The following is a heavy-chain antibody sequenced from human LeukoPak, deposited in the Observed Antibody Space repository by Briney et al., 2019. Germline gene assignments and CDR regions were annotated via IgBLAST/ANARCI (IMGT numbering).Heavy chain of an antibody. Sequence: GASVKVSCKVSGYTLTELSMHWVRQAPGKGLEWMGGFDPEDGETIYAQKFQGRVTMTEDTSTDTAYMELSSLRSNDTAVYYCPTLVLGLPQQLLSPSYYYYYMEVWGKGTTVTVS. CDR2: FDPEDGET. J-gene: IGHJ6*03. CDR1: GYTLTELS. V-gene: IGHV1-24*01. CDR3: PTLVLGLPQQLLSPSYYYYYMEV. D-gene: IGHD6-13*01.